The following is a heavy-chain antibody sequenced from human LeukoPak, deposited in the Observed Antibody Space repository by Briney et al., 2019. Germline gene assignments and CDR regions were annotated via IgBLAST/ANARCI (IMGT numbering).Heavy chain of an antibody. D-gene: IGHD1-1*01. J-gene: IGHJ4*02. V-gene: IGHV4-4*02. CDR1: GGSISSSNW. CDR2: IYHSGST. Sequence: SGTLSLTFAVSGGSISSSNWWSWVRQPPGKGLEWIGEIYHSGSTNYNPSLKSRVTISVDKSKNHFSLKLSSVTAADTAVYYCARDLPDSYGRPFDYWGQGTLVTVSS. CDR3: ARDLPDSYGRPFDY.